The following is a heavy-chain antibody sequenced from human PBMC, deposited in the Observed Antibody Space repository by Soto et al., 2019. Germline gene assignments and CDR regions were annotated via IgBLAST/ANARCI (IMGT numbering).Heavy chain of an antibody. V-gene: IGHV1-18*01. J-gene: IGHJ4*02. D-gene: IGHD6-13*01. CDR3: ARDLAAAGPFDY. Sequence: QVQLVQSGTEVKKPGASVKVSCKASGYTFTSYGISWVRQAPGQGLEWMGWINAYNGNTNYEQKPRGRVTMTTDTSTSTAYMELRSLRSDDTAVYYCARDLAAAGPFDYGGQGTLVTVSS. CDR2: INAYNGNT. CDR1: GYTFTSYG.